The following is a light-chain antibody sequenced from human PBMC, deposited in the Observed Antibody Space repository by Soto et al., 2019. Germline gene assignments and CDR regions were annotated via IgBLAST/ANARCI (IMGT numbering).Light chain of an antibody. CDR3: NSYTGTSARYA. J-gene: IGLJ1*01. V-gene: IGLV2-14*03. CDR2: DVT. Sequence: QSALTQPASVSGSPGQSITIPCTGTSSDVGRYNYVSWYQQYPGRAPKLIIFDVTNRPSGVSPRFSGSKSGNTASLTISGLQAADEADYYCNSYTGTSARYAFGTGTKVTVL. CDR1: SSDVGRYNY.